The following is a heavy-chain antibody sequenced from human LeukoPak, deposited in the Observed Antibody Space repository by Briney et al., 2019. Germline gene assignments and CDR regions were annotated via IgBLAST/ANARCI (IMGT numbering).Heavy chain of an antibody. Sequence: PSETLSLTRTVSGGSLSSGGSYWSWIRQTPGRGLEGIGYIYYSGSTYYNPTLKSRVTISVDTSKNQFSLKLSSVTAADTAVYYCARTYDSSGYADQIDYWGQGTLVTVSS. CDR3: ARTYDSSGYADQIDY. V-gene: IGHV4-31*03. J-gene: IGHJ4*02. CDR1: GGSLSSGGSY. CDR2: IYYSGST. D-gene: IGHD3-22*01.